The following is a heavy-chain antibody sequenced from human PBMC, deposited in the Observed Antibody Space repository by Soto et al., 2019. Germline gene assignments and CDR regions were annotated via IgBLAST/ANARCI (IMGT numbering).Heavy chain of an antibody. Sequence: SETLSLTXTVSGGSISSGGYYWSWIRQHPGKGLEWIGYIYYSGSTYYNPSLKSRVTISVDTSKNQFSLKLSSVTAADTAVYYCARGVYYYDSSGFSNWFDPWGQGTLVTV. V-gene: IGHV4-31*02. D-gene: IGHD3-22*01. CDR2: IYYSGST. CDR3: ARGVYYYDSSGFSNWFDP. J-gene: IGHJ5*02. CDR1: GGSISSGGYY.